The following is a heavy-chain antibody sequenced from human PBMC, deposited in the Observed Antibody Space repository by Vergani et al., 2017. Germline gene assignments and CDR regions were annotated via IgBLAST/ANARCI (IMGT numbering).Heavy chain of an antibody. V-gene: IGHV3-30*02. CDR3: ANSLIAGNVGVAYFGMDV. J-gene: IGHJ6*02. D-gene: IGHD1-26*01. CDR2: IRYDGSSE. CDR1: GFTLNTYG. Sequence: QVQILQSGGGVVQPGGSLRLSCTLSGFTLNTYGIHWVRQAPGKGLEWVSFIRYDGSSEYYGDSVKGRFTISRDKSQNTVNLQMNSLRTEDTAVYFCANSLIAGNVGVAYFGMDVWGRGTTVTVCS.